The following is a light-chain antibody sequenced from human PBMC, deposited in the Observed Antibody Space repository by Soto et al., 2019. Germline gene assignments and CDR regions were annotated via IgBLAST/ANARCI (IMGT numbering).Light chain of an antibody. V-gene: IGKV1-5*01. J-gene: IGKJ1*01. CDR3: QQYNSYSWT. CDR2: DAS. Sequence: EIHMTQSPSTLSASVGDRVTLTCRASQSIRSWLAWYQQKPGKAPKLLIYDASSLESGVPSRFSGSGSGTEFTLTISSLQPDDIASYYCQQYNSYSWTFGQGTKVDIK. CDR1: QSIRSW.